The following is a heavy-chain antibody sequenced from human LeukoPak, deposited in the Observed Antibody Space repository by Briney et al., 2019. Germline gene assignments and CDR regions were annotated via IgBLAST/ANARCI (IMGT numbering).Heavy chain of an antibody. Sequence: GGSLRLSCAASGFTVSSKHMTWVRQAPGKGLEWVSLIYSGGPTSYSDSVKGRFTISRDNTKNTLYLEMNSLRAEDTAVYYCATVVGASPDYFGYWGQGTLVTVSP. D-gene: IGHD3-10*01. J-gene: IGHJ4*02. CDR1: GFTVSSKH. V-gene: IGHV3-53*01. CDR3: ATVVGASPDYFGY. CDR2: IYSGGPT.